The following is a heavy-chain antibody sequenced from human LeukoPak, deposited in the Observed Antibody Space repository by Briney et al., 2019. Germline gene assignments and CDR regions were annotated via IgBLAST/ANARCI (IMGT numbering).Heavy chain of an antibody. CDR1: GYTFTGYY. CDR3: ARPKAAAGRMNWFDP. D-gene: IGHD6-13*01. CDR2: INPNSGGT. J-gene: IGHJ5*02. V-gene: IGHV1-2*02. Sequence: ASVKVSCKASGYTFTGYYMHWVRQAPGQGLEWMGWINPNSGGTNYAQKFQGRVTMTRDTSISTAYMELSRLRSDDTAVYYCARPKAAAGRMNWFDPWGQGTLVTVSS.